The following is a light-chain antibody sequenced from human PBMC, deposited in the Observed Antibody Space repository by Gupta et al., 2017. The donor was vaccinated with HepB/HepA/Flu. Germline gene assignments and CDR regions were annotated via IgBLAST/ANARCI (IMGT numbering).Light chain of an antibody. V-gene: IGLV2-11*01. CDR1: SSDVGGYNY. CDR3: CSYAGSYTFV. CDR2: DVS. J-gene: IGLJ2*01. Sequence: QSALTQPRSLSGSPGQSVTISCTGTSSDVGGYNYVSWYQQHPGKAPKLMIYDVSKRPSGVPDRFSGSESGNTASLTISGLQAEDEADYYCCSYAGSYTFVFGGGTKLTVL.